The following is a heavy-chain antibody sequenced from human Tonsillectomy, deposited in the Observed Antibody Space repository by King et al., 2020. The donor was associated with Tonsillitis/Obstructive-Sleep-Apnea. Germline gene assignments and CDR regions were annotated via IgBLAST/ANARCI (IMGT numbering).Heavy chain of an antibody. V-gene: IGHV1-46*01. Sequence: VQLVESGAEVKKPGASVKVSCKASGYTFTSYYMHWVRQAPGQGLEWMGIINPSGGSTSYAQKFQGRVTMTRDTSTSTVYMELSSLRSEDTAVYYCARGGCSSPSCYGDYYYGMDVWGQGTTVTVSS. J-gene: IGHJ6*02. CDR1: GYTFTSYY. D-gene: IGHD2-2*01. CDR3: ARGGCSSPSCYGDYYYGMDV. CDR2: INPSGGST.